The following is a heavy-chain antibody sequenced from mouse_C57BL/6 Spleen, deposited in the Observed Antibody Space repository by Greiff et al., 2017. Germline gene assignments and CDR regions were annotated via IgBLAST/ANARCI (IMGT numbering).Heavy chain of an antibody. CDR2: ISGGGGNT. CDR1: GFTFSSYT. J-gene: IGHJ1*03. Sequence: EVQLQESGGGLVKPGGSLKLSCAASGFTFSSYTMSWVRQTPEKRLEWVATISGGGGNTYYPDSVKGRFPISRDNAKNTLYLQMSSLRSEDTALYYCARLPEWSDGYLDVWGTGTTVTVSS. D-gene: IGHD1-1*02. CDR3: ARLPEWSDGYLDV. V-gene: IGHV5-9*01.